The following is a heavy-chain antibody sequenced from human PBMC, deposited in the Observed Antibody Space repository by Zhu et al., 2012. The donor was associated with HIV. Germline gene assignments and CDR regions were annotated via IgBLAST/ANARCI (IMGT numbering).Heavy chain of an antibody. J-gene: IGHJ5*02. CDR2: IYHSGTT. D-gene: IGHD3-22*01. V-gene: IGHV4-30-2*01. CDR3: ASSGGHYYDSSGYYIYPGWFDP. CDR1: GASISSGGYS. Sequence: QVQLQESGSGLVKPSQTLSLTCAVSGASISSGGYSWSWIRQPPGKGLEWIGYIYHSGTTYYYPSLKGRVTISVDRSKNQFSLKLNSVTAADTAVCYCASSGGHYYDSSGYYIYPGWFDPWGQGTLVTVSS.